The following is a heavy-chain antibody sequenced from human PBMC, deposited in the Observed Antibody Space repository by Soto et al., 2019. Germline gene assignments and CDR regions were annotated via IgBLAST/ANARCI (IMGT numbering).Heavy chain of an antibody. J-gene: IGHJ5*02. CDR1: GGSISSGGNH. D-gene: IGHD6-13*01. Sequence: QVQLQESGPGLVKPSQTLSLTCTVSGGSISSGGNHWSWIRQHPGKGLEWVGYIHYSGSTYYNPCLKSRVTMSVDTSKTQFSLKLSSVPAADTAVYYCARDPAAAGLSRFDPWGQGTLVTVSS. CDR3: ARDPAAAGLSRFDP. V-gene: IGHV4-31*03. CDR2: IHYSGST.